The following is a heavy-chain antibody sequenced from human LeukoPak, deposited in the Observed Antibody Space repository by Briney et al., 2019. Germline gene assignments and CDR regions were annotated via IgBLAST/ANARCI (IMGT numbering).Heavy chain of an antibody. J-gene: IGHJ4*02. CDR2: IQKEVREK. D-gene: IGHD5-18*01. V-gene: IGHV3-7*01. Sequence: GGSLRLSCAASGFTFSSYEMNWVRQAPGKGLEWVANIQKEVREKYYVDAVKGRFTISRDNAKTSLYLQMNGLRAEDTAVYYCARELSGIAGYTYGRGIDYWGQGTLVTVSS. CDR1: GFTFSSYE. CDR3: ARELSGIAGYTYGRGIDY.